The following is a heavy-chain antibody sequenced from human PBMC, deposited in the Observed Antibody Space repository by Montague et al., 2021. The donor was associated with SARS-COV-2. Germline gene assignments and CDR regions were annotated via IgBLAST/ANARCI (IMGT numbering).Heavy chain of an antibody. D-gene: IGHD3-9*01. Sequence: SETLSITCTVSGGSISSSSYYWGWIRKPPGKGLEWIGSIYYSGSTYYNPSLKSRVTISVDTSMNQFSLKLSSVTAADTAVYYCARDGSLRFEILIGPRHYFYGMDIWGRGTTVTVSS. J-gene: IGHJ6*02. CDR1: GGSISSSSYY. V-gene: IGHV4-39*07. CDR3: ARDGSLRFEILIGPRHYFYGMDI. CDR2: IYYSGST.